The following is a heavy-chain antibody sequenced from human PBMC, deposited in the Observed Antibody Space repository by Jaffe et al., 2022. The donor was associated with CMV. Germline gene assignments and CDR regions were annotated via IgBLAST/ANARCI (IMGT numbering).Heavy chain of an antibody. CDR1: GGSISSSSYY. CDR3: ARQAAYYYDSSGYYYFDY. Sequence: QLQLQESGPGLVKPSETLSLTCTVSGGSISSSSYYWGWIRQPPGKGLEWIGSIYYSGSTYYNPSLKSRVTISVDTSKNQFSLKLSSVTAADTAVYYCARQAAYYYDSSGYYYFDYWGQGTLVTVSS. D-gene: IGHD3-22*01. V-gene: IGHV4-39*01. J-gene: IGHJ4*02. CDR2: IYYSGST.